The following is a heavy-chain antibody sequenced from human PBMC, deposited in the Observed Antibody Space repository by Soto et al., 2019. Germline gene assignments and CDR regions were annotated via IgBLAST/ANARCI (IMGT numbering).Heavy chain of an antibody. CDR2: INAGNGDT. D-gene: IGHD5-12*01. CDR1: GISYTTYP. V-gene: IGHV1-3*01. Sequence: VQLVQSGAEVKKPGASVRISCTASGISYTTYPIHWVRQAPGQGLEWMGWINAGNGDTRYSQSFQGRVTLTTDTSATTTYMDLSSLTSEDTSIYYCARAISGYVTWGQGTLVTVSS. CDR3: ARAISGYVT. J-gene: IGHJ4*02.